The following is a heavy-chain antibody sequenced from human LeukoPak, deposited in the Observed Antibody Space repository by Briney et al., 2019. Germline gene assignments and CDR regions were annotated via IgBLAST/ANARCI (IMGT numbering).Heavy chain of an antibody. D-gene: IGHD6-13*01. J-gene: IGHJ4*02. CDR1: GFTFSSYG. CDR3: ARGTGIAAD. CDR2: ISYDGSNK. V-gene: IGHV3-30*03. Sequence: PGRSLRLSCAASGFTFSSYGMHWVRQAPGKGLEWVAVISYDGSNKYYADSVKGRFTISRDNSKNTLYLQMNSLRSEDTAVYYCARGTGIAADWGQGTLVTVSS.